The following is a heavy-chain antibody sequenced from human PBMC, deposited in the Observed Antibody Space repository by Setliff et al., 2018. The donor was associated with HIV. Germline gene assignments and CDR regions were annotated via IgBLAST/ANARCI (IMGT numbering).Heavy chain of an antibody. D-gene: IGHD6-19*01. Sequence: GGSLRLSCAASRFDFNNYWMCWVRQAPGKGLEWVANIGQDGSEKNYVDSVKGRFTISRDNAKNSMDLQMNSLRAEDTALYYCARVGSSGGYGMDVWGQGTTVTVSS. CDR3: ARVGSSGGYGMDV. CDR2: IGQDGSEK. V-gene: IGHV3-7*03. J-gene: IGHJ6*02. CDR1: RFDFNNYW.